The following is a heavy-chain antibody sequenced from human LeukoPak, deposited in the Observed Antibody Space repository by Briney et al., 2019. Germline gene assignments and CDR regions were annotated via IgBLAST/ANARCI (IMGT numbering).Heavy chain of an antibody. J-gene: IGHJ4*02. CDR3: ARILRGVIVTSFDY. V-gene: IGHV4-38-2*02. CDR2: ISHAGST. D-gene: IGHD3-10*01. Sequence: PSETLSLTCTVSGYSPSSGYYWGWVRQPPGKGLEWIGSISHAGSTDYSPSLKSRVTISLDTSKNQFSLKLRPVTAADTAVYYCARILRGVIVTSFDYWGQGILVTVSS. CDR1: GYSPSSGYY.